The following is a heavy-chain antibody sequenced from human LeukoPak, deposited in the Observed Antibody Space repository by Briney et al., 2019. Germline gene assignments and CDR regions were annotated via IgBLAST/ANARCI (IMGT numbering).Heavy chain of an antibody. CDR1: GFSASNNY. V-gene: IGHV3-66*01. D-gene: IGHD2-15*01. CDR3: ASDSYSPEYFQH. J-gene: IGHJ1*01. CDR2: IYSGGST. Sequence: GGSLRLSCAASGFSASNNYMSWVRPAPGKGLEWVSAIYSGGSTFYADSVKGRFTISRDNSKNTLYLQMNSLRAEDTAVYYCASDSYSPEYFQHWGQGTLVTVSS.